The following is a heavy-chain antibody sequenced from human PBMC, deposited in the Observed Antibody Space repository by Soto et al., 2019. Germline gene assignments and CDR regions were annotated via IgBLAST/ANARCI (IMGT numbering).Heavy chain of an antibody. Sequence: GESLKISCEGSGYSFTNYWIGWVRQMPGKGLEWMGIVYPRDSDTRYSPSFQGQVTVSADKSISTAYLQWSSLKASDTAMYYCATLYYYDHQGPMDVWGQGTTVTVSS. D-gene: IGHD3-22*01. J-gene: IGHJ6*02. V-gene: IGHV5-51*01. CDR2: VYPRDSDT. CDR1: GYSFTNYW. CDR3: ATLYYYDHQGPMDV.